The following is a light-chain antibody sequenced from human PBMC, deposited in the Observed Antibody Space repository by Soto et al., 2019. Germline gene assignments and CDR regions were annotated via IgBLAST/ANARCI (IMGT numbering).Light chain of an antibody. CDR1: QSISSW. CDR3: QQYNSYPCM. J-gene: IGKJ1*01. Sequence: DIQMTQSPSTLSASVGDRVTITCRASQSISSWLAWYQQKPGKAPKLLIYGASSLERGVPSRFSGSGSGTEFTLTISSLQPDDFATYYCQQYNSYPCMFGQGTKVELK. V-gene: IGKV1-5*01. CDR2: GAS.